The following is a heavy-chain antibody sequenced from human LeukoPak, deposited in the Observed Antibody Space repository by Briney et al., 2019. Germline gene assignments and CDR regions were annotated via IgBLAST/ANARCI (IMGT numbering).Heavy chain of an antibody. CDR2: ISGSGGST. CDR3: AKDSGGYDPFNFDY. J-gene: IGHJ4*02. Sequence: GGSLRLSCAASGFALSGYSINWVRQAPGKGLEWVSAISGSGGSTYYADSVKGRFTISRDNSKNTLYLQMNSLRAEDTAVYYCAKDSGGYDPFNFDYWGQGTLVTVSS. CDR1: GFALSGYS. D-gene: IGHD5-12*01. V-gene: IGHV3-23*01.